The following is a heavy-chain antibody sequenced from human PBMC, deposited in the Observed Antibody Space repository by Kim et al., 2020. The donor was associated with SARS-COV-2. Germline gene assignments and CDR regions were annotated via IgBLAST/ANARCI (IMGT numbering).Heavy chain of an antibody. D-gene: IGHD3-22*01. V-gene: IGHV4-31*03. Sequence: SETLSLTCTVSGGSISSGGYYWSWIRQHPGKGLEWIGYIYYSGSTYYNPSLKSRVTISVDTSKNQFSLKLSSVTAADTAVYYCARDPYYYDSSGYYHYYYGMDVWGQGTTVTVSS. J-gene: IGHJ6*02. CDR1: GGSISSGGYY. CDR2: IYYSGST. CDR3: ARDPYYYDSSGYYHYYYGMDV.